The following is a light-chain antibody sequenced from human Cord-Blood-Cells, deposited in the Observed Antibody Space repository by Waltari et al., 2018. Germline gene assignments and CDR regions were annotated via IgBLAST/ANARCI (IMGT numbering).Light chain of an antibody. J-gene: IGLJ1*01. Sequence: QSALTQPASVSGSPGQSITISCTGTSSDVGGSNYVSWYQQHPGKAPNLMIYDVSNRPSGVSNRFSGSKSGNTASLTISGLQAEDEADYYCSSYTSSSTHVFGTGTKVTVL. V-gene: IGLV2-14*01. CDR2: DVS. CDR3: SSYTSSSTHV. CDR1: SSDVGGSNY.